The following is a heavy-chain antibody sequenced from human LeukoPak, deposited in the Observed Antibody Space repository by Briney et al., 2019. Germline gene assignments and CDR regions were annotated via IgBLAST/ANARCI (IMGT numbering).Heavy chain of an antibody. V-gene: IGHV3-15*07. CDR2: IKSKTDGGTT. J-gene: IGHJ6*02. CDR1: GFTFSNAW. D-gene: IGHD6-19*01. Sequence: GGSLRLSCAAPGFTFSNAWMNWVRQAPGKGLEWVGRIKSKTDGGTTDYAAPVKGRFTISRDDSKNTLYLQMNSLKTEDTAVYYCTTGGSSGWSGYYYYGMDVWGQGTTVTVSS. CDR3: TTGGSSGWSGYYYYGMDV.